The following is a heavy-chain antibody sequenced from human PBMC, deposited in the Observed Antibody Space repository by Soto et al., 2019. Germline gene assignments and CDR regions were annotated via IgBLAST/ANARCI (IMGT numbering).Heavy chain of an antibody. D-gene: IGHD1-1*01. J-gene: IGHJ6*02. V-gene: IGHV1-3*01. Sequence: ASVKISCKASGYSFSTYAMHWVRQAPGQSLEWMGWINGGTGQTKFSQRFQDRITITRDTSASTAYMELSSLRSEDTAVYYCARGKGMEENYYYYGLDIWGQGTTVTVSS. CDR2: INGGTGQT. CDR3: ARGKGMEENYYYYGLDI. CDR1: GYSFSTYA.